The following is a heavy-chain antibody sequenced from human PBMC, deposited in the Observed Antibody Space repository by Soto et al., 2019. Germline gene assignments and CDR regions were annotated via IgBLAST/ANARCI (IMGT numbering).Heavy chain of an antibody. V-gene: IGHV4-59*08. CDR1: GGSIGTYF. Sequence: QVQLQESGPGLVKPSETLSLNCSVSGGSIGTYFWGWIRQPPGKGLEWIGHIYYSGSTSYNPSLRSRVTISLDTSKDQFSLRLRSVSAADTAVYYCASSYGDVPDYWGQGTLVTVSS. CDR2: IYYSGST. D-gene: IGHD4-17*01. J-gene: IGHJ4*02. CDR3: ASSYGDVPDY.